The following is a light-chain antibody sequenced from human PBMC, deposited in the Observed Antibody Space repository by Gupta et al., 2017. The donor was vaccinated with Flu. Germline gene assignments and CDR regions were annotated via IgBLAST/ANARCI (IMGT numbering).Light chain of an antibody. CDR3: NSYTSSSTRV. CDR2: DVS. Sequence: SITISCTGTSSDVGGYNYVSWYQQHPGKAPNLMIYDVSNRPAGVSNRFSGSKSGNTASLTISGLQAEDEADYYCNSYTSSSTRVFGTGTKLTVL. CDR1: SSDVGGYNY. V-gene: IGLV2-14*04. J-gene: IGLJ1*01.